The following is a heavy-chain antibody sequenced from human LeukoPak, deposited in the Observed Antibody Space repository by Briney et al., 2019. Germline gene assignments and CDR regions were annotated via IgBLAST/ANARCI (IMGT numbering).Heavy chain of an antibody. CDR3: IREVQVRASASLGL. CDR1: GFSISGYW. Sequence: GGSLRLSCAASGFSISGYWMHWVRQAPGEGLVWVSRMNSGGSTINYADSVKGRFTISRDNVDNTLHLQMNSLRVEDTAVYYCIREVQVRASASLGLWGQGTLVTVSS. J-gene: IGHJ4*01. V-gene: IGHV3-74*01. CDR2: MNSGGSTI. D-gene: IGHD3-16*01.